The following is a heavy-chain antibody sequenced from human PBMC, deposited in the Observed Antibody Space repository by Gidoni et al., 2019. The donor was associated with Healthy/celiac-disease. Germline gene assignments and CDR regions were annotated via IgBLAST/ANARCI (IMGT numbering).Heavy chain of an antibody. CDR2: ISYDGSNK. D-gene: IGHD3-3*01. Sequence: QVQLVESGGGVVQPGRSLRLSCAASGFTFSSYAMHWVRQAPGKGLEWVAVISYDGSNKYYADSVKGRFTISRDNSKNTLYLQMNSLRAEDTAVYYCARDQKGGYDFWSGFKFYYYYYGMDVWGQGTTVTVS. CDR1: GFTFSSYA. J-gene: IGHJ6*02. V-gene: IGHV3-30-3*01. CDR3: ARDQKGGYDFWSGFKFYYYYYGMDV.